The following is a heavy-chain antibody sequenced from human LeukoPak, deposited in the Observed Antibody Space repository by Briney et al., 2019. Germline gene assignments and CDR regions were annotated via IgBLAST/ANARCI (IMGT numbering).Heavy chain of an antibody. D-gene: IGHD2-2*01. CDR1: GFTFSSYA. CDR2: ISGSGGST. J-gene: IGHJ6*02. V-gene: IGHV3-23*01. CDR3: AKVQAVGRRSSTGYYYGMDV. Sequence: GGSLRLSCAASGFTFSSYATSWVRQAPGKGLGWVSAISGSGGSTYYADSVKGRFTISRDNSKNTLYLQMNSLRAEDTAVYYCAKVQAVGRRSSTGYYYGMDVWGQGTTVTVSS.